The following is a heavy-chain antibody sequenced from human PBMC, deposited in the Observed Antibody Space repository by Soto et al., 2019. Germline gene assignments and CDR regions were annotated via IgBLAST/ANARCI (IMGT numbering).Heavy chain of an antibody. J-gene: IGHJ4*02. V-gene: IGHV4-30-2*01. D-gene: IGHD3-10*01. CDR2: IYHGGNS. Sequence: QLQLQESGSGLVKPSQTLSLTCAVSGGSISSGGYSWSWIRQPPGKGLEWIGYIYHGGNSYYNPSLKSRVTLSIDSSQNQFSLKLSSVTAADTAVYYCAREFGYYFDYWGQGTLVTVSS. CDR3: AREFGYYFDY. CDR1: GGSISSGGYS.